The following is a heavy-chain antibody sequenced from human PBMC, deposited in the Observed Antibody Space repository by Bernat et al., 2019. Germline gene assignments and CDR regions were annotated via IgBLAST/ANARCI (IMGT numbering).Heavy chain of an antibody. J-gene: IGHJ4*02. V-gene: IGHV3-33*01. CDR1: GFNFSSYG. CDR3: ASVPFWSGYHEYYFDY. Sequence: QVQLVESGGGVVQPGRSPRLSCAASGFNFSSYGMHWVRQAPGQGMEWVAVIWYDGSNKYYAETAKGRFTISRDNSKNTRYLQMISLRAEYTAVYYCASVPFWSGYHEYYFDYWGQGTLVTVSS. CDR2: IWYDGSNK. D-gene: IGHD3-3*01.